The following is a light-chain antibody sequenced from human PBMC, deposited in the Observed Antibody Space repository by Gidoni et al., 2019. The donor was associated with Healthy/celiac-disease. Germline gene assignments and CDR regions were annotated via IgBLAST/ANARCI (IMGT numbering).Light chain of an antibody. CDR3: QQSYSTLSLT. CDR2: AAS. V-gene: IGKV1-39*01. Sequence: EIQIHLSPSSLSASVGERVTITCRASQSIRSYLNWYQQKPGKAPKLLIYAASSLQSGVPSRFSGSGSGTDFTLTISSLQPEDFATYYCQQSYSTLSLTFGGGTKVEIK. CDR1: QSIRSY. J-gene: IGKJ4*01.